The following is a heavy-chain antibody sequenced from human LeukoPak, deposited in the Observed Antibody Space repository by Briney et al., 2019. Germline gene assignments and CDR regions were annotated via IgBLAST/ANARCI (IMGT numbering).Heavy chain of an antibody. V-gene: IGHV1-18*01. J-gene: IGHJ4*02. CDR3: ARDSSIVGAVTLGY. D-gene: IGHD1-26*01. CDR1: GDSFSNYG. Sequence: ASVKVSCKASGDSFSNYGFAWVRQAPGQGLEWMGWISADSGDRYYAQNFQHRVTMTTDTSTTTGYMELRSLRSDDTAVYYCARDSSIVGAVTLGYWGQGALVTASS. CDR2: ISADSGDR.